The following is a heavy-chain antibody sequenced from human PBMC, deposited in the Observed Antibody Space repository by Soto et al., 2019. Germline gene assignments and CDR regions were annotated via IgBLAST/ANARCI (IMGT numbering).Heavy chain of an antibody. CDR2: MNPNSGHT. CDR1: GYPFTSYD. CDR3: ARTTRSGYSGAWSPFDY. D-gene: IGHD6-19*01. V-gene: IGHV1-8*01. Sequence: QVQLVQSGAEVKKPGASVKVSCKASGYPFTSYDINWVRQATGQGLEWMGWMNPNSGHTGYAEKFLGRVTMTSNTSITTAHMELSSLRSDDTAVYSCARTTRSGYSGAWSPFDYWGQGTLVTVSS. J-gene: IGHJ4*02.